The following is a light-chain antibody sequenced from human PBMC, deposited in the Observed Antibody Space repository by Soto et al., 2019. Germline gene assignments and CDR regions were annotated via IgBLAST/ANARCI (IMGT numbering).Light chain of an antibody. V-gene: IGKV1-39*01. Sequence: DIQMTQSPSSLSASVGDRVTITCRASQSINTYLNWYQQRPGKGPKVLIYAASRLQGVVPSRFSGSGSGTDFTLTISSLQPEDFATYYCQESYSIPYTFGQGTKLEI. J-gene: IGKJ2*01. CDR1: QSINTY. CDR2: AAS. CDR3: QESYSIPYT.